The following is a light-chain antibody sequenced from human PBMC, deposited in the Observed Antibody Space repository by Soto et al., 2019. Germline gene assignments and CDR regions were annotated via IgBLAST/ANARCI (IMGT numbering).Light chain of an antibody. CDR1: QSISSW. J-gene: IGKJ1*01. CDR3: QQYNSYSPS. CDR2: DAS. V-gene: IGKV1-5*01. Sequence: EIQMTQSPSTLSASVGDRVTITCRASQSISSWLAWYQQKPGKAPKLLIYDASSLESGVPSRFSGSGSETEFTLTISSLQPDDFATYYCQQYNSYSPSFGQGTKVDIK.